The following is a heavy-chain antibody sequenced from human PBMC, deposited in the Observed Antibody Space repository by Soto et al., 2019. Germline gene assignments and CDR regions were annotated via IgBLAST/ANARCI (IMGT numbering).Heavy chain of an antibody. Sequence: GGSLKLSCAAPGFTFSSYAMSWVRQAPGKGLEWVSAISGSGGSTYYADSVKGRFTISRDNSKNTLYLQMNSLRAEDTAAYYCASTLAPITMVRGVIITDAFDIWGQGTMVTVS. CDR1: GFTFSSYA. CDR2: ISGSGGST. J-gene: IGHJ3*02. D-gene: IGHD3-10*01. CDR3: ASTLAPITMVRGVIITDAFDI. V-gene: IGHV3-23*01.